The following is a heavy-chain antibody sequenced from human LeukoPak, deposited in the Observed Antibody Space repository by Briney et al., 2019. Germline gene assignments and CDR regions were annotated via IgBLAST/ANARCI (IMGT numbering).Heavy chain of an antibody. J-gene: IGHJ6*02. Sequence: PSETLSLTCAVYGGSFSGYYWSWIRQPPGKGLEWIGEINHSGSTNYNPSLKSRVTISVDTSKNQFSPKLSSVTAADTAVYYCARGKKGYSSSFYYYYGMDVWGQGTTVTVSS. V-gene: IGHV4-34*01. CDR1: GGSFSGYY. CDR3: ARGKKGYSSSFYYYYGMDV. CDR2: INHSGST. D-gene: IGHD6-6*01.